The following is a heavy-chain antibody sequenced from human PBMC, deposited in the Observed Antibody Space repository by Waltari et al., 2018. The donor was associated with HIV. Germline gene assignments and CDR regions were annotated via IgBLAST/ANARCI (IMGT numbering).Heavy chain of an antibody. CDR1: GVTFRSYA. CDR2: IIPIFGTA. V-gene: IGHV1-69*01. D-gene: IGHD1-26*01. CDR3: AREPISGLLPDY. J-gene: IGHJ4*02. Sequence: QVQLVHSGAEVTTPGYSVKVSCKASGVTFRSYAISWVRQAPGQGLERMGGIIPIFGTANYAQKFQGRVTITADESTSTAYMELSSLRSEDTAVYYCAREPISGLLPDYWGQGTLVTVSS.